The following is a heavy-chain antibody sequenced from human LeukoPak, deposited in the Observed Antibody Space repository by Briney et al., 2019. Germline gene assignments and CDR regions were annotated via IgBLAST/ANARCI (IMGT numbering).Heavy chain of an antibody. CDR3: ATDGPAAMGADYLNGLDA. CDR2: IIPLLDIT. D-gene: IGHD2-2*01. J-gene: IGHJ6*02. V-gene: IGHV1-69*04. Sequence: SVKVSCKASGGTLSNYGISWVRQAPGQGLEWMGRIIPLLDITTYAETFQGRVTITADKSTSTAYMEVSSRRSEDTAVYYCATDGPAAMGADYLNGLDAWGQGTTVTVSS. CDR1: GGTLSNYG.